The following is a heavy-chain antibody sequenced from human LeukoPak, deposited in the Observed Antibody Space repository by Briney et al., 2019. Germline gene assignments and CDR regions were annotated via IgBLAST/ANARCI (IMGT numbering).Heavy chain of an antibody. D-gene: IGHD3-22*01. J-gene: IGHJ4*02. CDR3: AREGIDFDSSAYYFDN. CDR1: GFTFTTYS. CDR2: ISSSSSYI. V-gene: IGHV3-21*04. Sequence: GGSLRLSCAASGFTFTTYSMNWVRQAPGKGLEWVSSISSSSSYIYYADSVKGRFTISRDNAKNSLYLQMNSLRAEDTALYYCAREGIDFDSSAYYFDNWGQGTLVTVSS.